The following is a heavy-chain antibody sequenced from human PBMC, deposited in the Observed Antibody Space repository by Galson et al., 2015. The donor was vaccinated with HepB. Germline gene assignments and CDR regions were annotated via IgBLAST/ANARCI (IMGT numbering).Heavy chain of an antibody. CDR3: ARDYYDRSSDY. V-gene: IGHV7-4-1*02. CDR2: ISINTGNP. Sequence: SVKVSCKASGYTFTSYAISWVRRAPGQGLEWMGWISINTGNPTYAQGFTGRFVFSLDTSVSTAYLQISSLKAEDTAVYYCARDYYDRSSDYWGQGTLVTVSS. J-gene: IGHJ4*02. D-gene: IGHD3-22*01. CDR1: GYTFTSYA.